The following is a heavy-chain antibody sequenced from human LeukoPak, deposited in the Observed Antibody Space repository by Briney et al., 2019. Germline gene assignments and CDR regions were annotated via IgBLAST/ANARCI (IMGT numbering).Heavy chain of an antibody. CDR3: ARDGTSYSSSWYSGEPWFDP. V-gene: IGHV3-33*01. CDR2: IWYDGSNK. Sequence: GGSLRLSCAASGFAFSSYGMHWVRQAPGKGLEWVAVIWYDGSNKYYADSVKGRFTISRGNSKNTLYLQMNSLRAEDTAVYYCARDGTSYSSSWYSGEPWFDPWGQGTLVTVSS. D-gene: IGHD6-13*01. CDR1: GFAFSSYG. J-gene: IGHJ5*02.